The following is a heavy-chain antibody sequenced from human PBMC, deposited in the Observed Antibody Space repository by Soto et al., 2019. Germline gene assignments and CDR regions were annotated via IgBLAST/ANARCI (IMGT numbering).Heavy chain of an antibody. CDR1: GYRFTTYW. Sequence: GQSMKISCSGSGYRFTTYWIGWVRQMSGKGLEWMGIIYPSDSDTRYNPSFQGQVTISADKSISTAYLQWSSLKASDTAMYYCARAYSSASPDDYWGQGTLVTVSS. V-gene: IGHV5-51*01. CDR2: IYPSDSDT. J-gene: IGHJ4*02. D-gene: IGHD6-6*01. CDR3: ARAYSSASPDDY.